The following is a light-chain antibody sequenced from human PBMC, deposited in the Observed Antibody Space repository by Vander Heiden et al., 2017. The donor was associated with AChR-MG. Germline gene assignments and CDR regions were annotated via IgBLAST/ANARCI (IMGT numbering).Light chain of an antibody. Sequence: QSVVTQPPSASGTPGPRVTISCSGSNSNIGSNTVTWYRQLPGTAPKFLIYNNNQRPSGVPDRFSGSKSGTSASLAISGLQSEDEADYYCATWDDGLNGVLFGGGTKLTVL. J-gene: IGLJ2*01. CDR2: NNN. CDR1: NSNIGSNT. V-gene: IGLV1-44*01. CDR3: ATWDDGLNGVL.